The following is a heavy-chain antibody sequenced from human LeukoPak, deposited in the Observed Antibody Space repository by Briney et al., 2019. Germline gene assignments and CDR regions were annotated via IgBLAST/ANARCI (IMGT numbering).Heavy chain of an antibody. CDR2: MNPNSGNT. V-gene: IGHV1-8*01. D-gene: IGHD6-6*01. CDR1: GYTFTSYD. Sequence: ASVKVSCKASGYTFTSYDINWVRQATGQGLEWMGWMNPNSGNTGYAQKFQGRVTMTRNTSISTAYMELSSLRSEDTAVYYCARGFRWRGSSSYYYYMDVWGKGTTVTVSS. J-gene: IGHJ6*03. CDR3: ARGFRWRGSSSYYYYMDV.